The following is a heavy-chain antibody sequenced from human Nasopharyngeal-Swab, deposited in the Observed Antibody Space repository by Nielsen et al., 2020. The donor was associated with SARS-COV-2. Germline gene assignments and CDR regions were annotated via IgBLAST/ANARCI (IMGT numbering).Heavy chain of an antibody. J-gene: IGHJ6*02. V-gene: IGHV1-46*01. CDR3: ARDPTLAVETETTYYYYGMDV. CDR1: GYTFTSYY. CDR2: INPSGGST. Sequence: ASVKVSCRASGYTFTSYYMHWVRQAPGQGLEWMGIINPSGGSTSYAQKFQGRVTMTRDTSTSTVYMELSSLRSGDTAVYYCARDPTLAVETETTYYYYGMDVWGQGTTVTVSS. D-gene: IGHD6-19*01.